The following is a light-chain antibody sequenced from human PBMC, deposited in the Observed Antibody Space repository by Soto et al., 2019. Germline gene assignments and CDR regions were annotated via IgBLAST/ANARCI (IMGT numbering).Light chain of an antibody. CDR1: QSVSSY. CDR3: QQRSNWPPWT. CDR2: DAS. Sequence: IVLTQSPATLSLSPGERATLSCRASQSVSSYLAWYQQKPGQAPRLLIYDASNRATGIPARFSGSGSGTDFTLTISSLEPEDFVVYYCQQRSNWPPWTFGQVTNVDIK. V-gene: IGKV3-11*01. J-gene: IGKJ1*01.